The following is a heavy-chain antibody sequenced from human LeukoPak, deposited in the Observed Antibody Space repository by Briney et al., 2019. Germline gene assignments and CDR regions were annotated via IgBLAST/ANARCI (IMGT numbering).Heavy chain of an antibody. CDR2: IIPIFGTA. CDR1: GGTFSSYA. CDR3: ARLTPGYSYGALSYYYGMDV. V-gene: IGHV1-69*13. J-gene: IGHJ6*02. Sequence: GASVNVSCKASGGTFSSYAISWVRQAPGQGLEWMGGIIPIFGTANYAQKFQGRVTITADESTSTAYMELSSLRSEDTAVYYCARLTPGYSYGALSYYYGMDVWSQGTTVTVSS. D-gene: IGHD5-18*01.